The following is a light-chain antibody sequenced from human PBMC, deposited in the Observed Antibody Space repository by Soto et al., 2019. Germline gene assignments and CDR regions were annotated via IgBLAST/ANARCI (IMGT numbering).Light chain of an antibody. V-gene: IGKV1-39*01. CDR3: QQTFSNPLS. CDR2: SAS. J-gene: IGKJ4*01. CDR1: ESISDY. Sequence: IQLTQSPSSLSASVGDRVTIACRASESISDYLNWYQHKPGEAPKVLVYSASTLRGGVPSRFSGTGSGTEFTLTISSLQPEDFATYYCQQTFSNPLSFGGGTKVEIK.